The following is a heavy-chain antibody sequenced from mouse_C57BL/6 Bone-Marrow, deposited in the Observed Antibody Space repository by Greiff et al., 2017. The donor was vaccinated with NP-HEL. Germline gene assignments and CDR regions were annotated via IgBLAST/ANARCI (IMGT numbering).Heavy chain of an antibody. D-gene: IGHD2-5*01. J-gene: IGHJ3*01. Sequence: EVKLQQSGPELVKPGASVKIPCKASGYTFTDYNMDWVKQSHGKSLEWIGDINPNNGGTIYNQKFKGKSTLTVDKSSSTAYMELRSLTSEDTAVYYCARAYYSNYVLFAYWGQGTLVTVSA. CDR3: ARAYYSNYVLFAY. CDR2: INPNNGGT. CDR1: GYTFTDYN. V-gene: IGHV1-18*01.